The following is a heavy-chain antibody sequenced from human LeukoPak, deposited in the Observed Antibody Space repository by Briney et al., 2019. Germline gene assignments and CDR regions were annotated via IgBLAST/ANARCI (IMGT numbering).Heavy chain of an antibody. V-gene: IGHV1-18*04. D-gene: IGHD2-2*01. J-gene: IGHJ5*02. Sequence: GASVKVSCEASGYTFTSYGISWVRQAPGQGLEWMGWISAYNGNTNYAQKLQGRVTMTTDTSTSTAYMELRSLRSDDTAVYYCARDGEDIVVVPAAQYNWFDPWGQGTLVTVSS. CDR1: GYTFTSYG. CDR2: ISAYNGNT. CDR3: ARDGEDIVVVPAAQYNWFDP.